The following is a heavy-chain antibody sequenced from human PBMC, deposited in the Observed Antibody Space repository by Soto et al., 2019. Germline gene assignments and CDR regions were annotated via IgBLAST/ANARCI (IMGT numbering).Heavy chain of an antibody. CDR2: ISWNSGSI. Sequence: GGSLRLSCAASGFTFDDYAMHWVRQAPGKGLEWVSGISWNSGSIGYADSVKGRFTISRDNAKNSLYLQMNSLRAEDTALYYCAKDMRYCSSTSCYRYFDYWGQGTLVTVSS. CDR3: AKDMRYCSSTSCYRYFDY. J-gene: IGHJ4*02. V-gene: IGHV3-9*01. D-gene: IGHD2-2*01. CDR1: GFTFDDYA.